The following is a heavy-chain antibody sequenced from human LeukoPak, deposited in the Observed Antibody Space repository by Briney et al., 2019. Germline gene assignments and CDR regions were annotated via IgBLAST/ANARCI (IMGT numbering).Heavy chain of an antibody. CDR1: GFTFSSYG. J-gene: IGHJ6*02. Sequence: PGRSLRLSCAASGFTFSSYGMHWVRQASGKGLEWVAVIRYDGSNKYYAYSVKGRFTISRDNSKNTLYLQMNSLRAEDTAVYYCARDRGDILTGPYYGMDVWGQGTTVTVSS. CDR3: ARDRGDILTGPYYGMDV. V-gene: IGHV3-33*01. D-gene: IGHD3-9*01. CDR2: IRYDGSNK.